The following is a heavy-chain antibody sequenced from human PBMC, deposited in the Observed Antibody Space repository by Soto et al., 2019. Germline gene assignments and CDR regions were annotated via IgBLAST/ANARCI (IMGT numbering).Heavy chain of an antibody. CDR3: ARSEMTYNWND. CDR2: VSGSGEMT. V-gene: IGHV3-23*01. CDR1: GFTFRGDA. Sequence: EVQLLESGGDLVQPGGSLRLACAASGFTFRGDAMSWVRQAPGKGLEWVSSVSGSGEMTHYAESVKGRFTISRDNSKDTLFLQMESLRAEDTAVYSCARSEMTYNWNDWGQGTRVTVSS. J-gene: IGHJ4*02. D-gene: IGHD1-20*01.